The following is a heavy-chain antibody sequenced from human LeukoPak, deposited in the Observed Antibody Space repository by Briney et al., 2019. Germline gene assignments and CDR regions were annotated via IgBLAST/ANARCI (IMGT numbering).Heavy chain of an antibody. CDR3: ASRYGDYVDAFDI. J-gene: IGHJ3*02. CDR1: GFTVSNNY. Sequence: GGSLRLSCAASGFTVSNNYMSWVRQAPGKGLEWVSVIYSGGSTYYADSLKGRFTISRDNSKNTLYLQMNSLRAEDTAVYYCASRYGDYVDAFDIWGQGTMVTVSS. CDR2: IYSGGST. V-gene: IGHV3-53*01. D-gene: IGHD4-17*01.